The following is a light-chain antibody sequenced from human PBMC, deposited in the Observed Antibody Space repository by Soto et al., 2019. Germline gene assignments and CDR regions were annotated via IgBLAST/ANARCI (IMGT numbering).Light chain of an antibody. Sequence: EIVLTQSPGTLSLSPGERATLSCRASQSVAGSYLAWYQQKPGQAPRLLIYGASSRATGIPGRFSGSGSGKDFTFTISRLEPEDVAVYYCQQYGSSPQIFGGGTKVEIK. CDR3: QQYGSSPQI. V-gene: IGKV3-20*01. J-gene: IGKJ4*01. CDR1: QSVAGSY. CDR2: GAS.